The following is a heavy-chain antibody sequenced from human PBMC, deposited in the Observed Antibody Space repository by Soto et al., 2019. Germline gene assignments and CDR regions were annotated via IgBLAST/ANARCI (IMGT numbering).Heavy chain of an antibody. Sequence: EVQLLESGGGLVQPGGSLRLSCAASGFTFRNYAMSWVRQAPGKGLEWVSTLSGSGGSTYYADSVKGRFTISRDNSKYTLYLQMNSLRAEDTAVYYCAKDTVPVATPWFDPWGQGTLVTVSS. CDR2: LSGSGGST. J-gene: IGHJ5*02. CDR1: GFTFRNYA. V-gene: IGHV3-23*01. D-gene: IGHD2-2*01. CDR3: AKDTVPVATPWFDP.